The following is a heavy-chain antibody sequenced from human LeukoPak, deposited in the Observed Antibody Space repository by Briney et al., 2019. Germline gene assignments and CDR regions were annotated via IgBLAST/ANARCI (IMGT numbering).Heavy chain of an antibody. D-gene: IGHD1-26*01. Sequence: PGGSLRLSCAASRFTFSRYSMNWVRQAPGKGLEWVSYTSSSDSTKYYADSVKGRFTISRDNAKNSLYLQMNSLRAEDTAVYYCARDISDDYWGQGTLVTVSS. CDR3: ARDISDDY. V-gene: IGHV3-48*01. J-gene: IGHJ4*02. CDR2: TSSSDSTK. CDR1: RFTFSRYS.